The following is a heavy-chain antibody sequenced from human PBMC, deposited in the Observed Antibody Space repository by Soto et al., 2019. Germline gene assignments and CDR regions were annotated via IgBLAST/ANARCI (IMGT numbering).Heavy chain of an antibody. CDR3: ARGPRGLNIEYYYYGMEV. CDR2: ISYDGSNK. J-gene: IGHJ6*02. V-gene: IGHV3-30-3*01. CDR1: GFTFSSYA. Sequence: GGSLRLSCAASGFTFSSYAMHWVRQAPSKGLEKVAVISYDGSNKYYADTVKGRFTISRDNSKNTLYLQMNSLRAEDTAVYYCARGPRGLNIEYYYYGMEVWGQGTTVTVSS. D-gene: IGHD3-22*01.